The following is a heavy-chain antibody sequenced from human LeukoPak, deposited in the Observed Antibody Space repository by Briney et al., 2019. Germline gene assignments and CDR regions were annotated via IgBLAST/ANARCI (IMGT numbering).Heavy chain of an antibody. CDR1: GYSISSGYY. Sequence: PSETLSLTCAVSGYSISSGYYWGWIRQPPGKGMEWIGSIYHSGSTYYNPSLKSRVTISVDTSKNQFSLKLSSVTAADTAVYYCARHGGTGSYLDYWGQGTLVTVSS. D-gene: IGHD3-10*01. CDR2: IYHSGST. CDR3: ARHGGTGSYLDY. V-gene: IGHV4-38-2*01. J-gene: IGHJ4*02.